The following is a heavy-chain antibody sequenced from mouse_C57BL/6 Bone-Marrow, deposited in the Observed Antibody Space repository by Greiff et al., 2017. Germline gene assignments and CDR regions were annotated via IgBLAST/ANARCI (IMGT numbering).Heavy chain of an antibody. Sequence: QVQLQQPGAELVRPGTSVKLSCKASGYTFTSYWMHWVKQRPGQGLEWIGVIDPSASYTNYNQKFKGKATLTVDTSSSTAYMQLSSLTSEDSAVYYCARGGNYYGRGGNYWGQGTTLTVSS. CDR3: ARGGNYYGRGGNY. V-gene: IGHV1-59*01. CDR1: GYTFTSYW. J-gene: IGHJ2*01. D-gene: IGHD1-1*01. CDR2: IDPSASYT.